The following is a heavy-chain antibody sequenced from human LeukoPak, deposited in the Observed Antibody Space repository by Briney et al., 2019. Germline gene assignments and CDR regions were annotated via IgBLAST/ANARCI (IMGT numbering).Heavy chain of an antibody. J-gene: IGHJ3*02. Sequence: SETLSLTCTVSGASISIYSWSWIRQPPGQGLEWIGYIYYSGSPNYNPSLKSRVTMSVDASKNQFSLKVSSVTAVDTAVYYCAKSNRYCDSASCYEAFDIWGQGTMVTVSS. D-gene: IGHD2-2*01. CDR2: IYYSGSP. V-gene: IGHV4-59*01. CDR3: AKSNRYCDSASCYEAFDI. CDR1: GASISIYS.